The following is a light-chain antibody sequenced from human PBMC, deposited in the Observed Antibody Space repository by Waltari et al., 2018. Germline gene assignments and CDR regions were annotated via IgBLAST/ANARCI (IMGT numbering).Light chain of an antibody. CDR2: DVV. J-gene: IGLJ2*01. V-gene: IGLV2-14*01. CDR1: SSDIRCHHY. CDR3: SSYASSK. Sequence: QSALTQPASVSGSPGQTINIPCTGTSSDIRCHHYVSCYQQHPGKAPKLMIYDVVKRPSGVSNRFSGSKSGNTASLTISGLQAEDDAIYYCSSYASSKFGGGTKLTVL.